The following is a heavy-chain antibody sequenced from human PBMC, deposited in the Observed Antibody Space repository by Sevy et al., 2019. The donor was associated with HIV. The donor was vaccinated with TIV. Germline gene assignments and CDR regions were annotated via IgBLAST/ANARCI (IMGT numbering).Heavy chain of an antibody. J-gene: IGHJ4*02. Sequence: SETLSLTCTVSGGSISSSSYYWGWIRQPPGKGLEWIGSIYYGGSTYYNPSLKSRVTISVDTSKNQFSLKLSSVTAAATAVYYCASPGRGGSYRGFDYWGQGTLVTVSS. CDR3: ASPGRGGSYRGFDY. V-gene: IGHV4-39*01. CDR2: IYYGGST. CDR1: GGSISSSSYY. D-gene: IGHD1-26*01.